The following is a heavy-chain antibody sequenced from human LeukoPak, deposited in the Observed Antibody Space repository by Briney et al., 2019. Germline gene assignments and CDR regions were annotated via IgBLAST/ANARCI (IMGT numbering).Heavy chain of an antibody. D-gene: IGHD3-16*01. J-gene: IGHJ5*02. CDR2: IYHSGST. CDR1: GVSISSGGYS. Sequence: NPSETLSLTCAVSGVSISSGGYSWSWIRQPPGKGLEWIGYIYHSGSTYYNPSLKSRVTISVDRSKNQFSLKLSSVTAADTAVYYCARHYGPWGQGTLVTVSS. V-gene: IGHV4-30-2*01. CDR3: ARHYGP.